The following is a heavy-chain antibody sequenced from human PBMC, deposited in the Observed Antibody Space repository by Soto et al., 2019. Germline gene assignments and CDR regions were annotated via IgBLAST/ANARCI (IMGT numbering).Heavy chain of an antibody. D-gene: IGHD3-3*01. V-gene: IGHV3-23*01. J-gene: IGHJ4*02. CDR3: AKGPPFFGDFWSGYYVYFDY. Sequence: GGSLRLSCAASGFTFSSYAMSWVRQAPGKGLEWVSAISGSGGSTYYADSVKGRFTISRDNSKNTLYLQMNSLRAEDTAVYYCAKGPPFFGDFWSGYYVYFDYWGQGTLVTVS. CDR1: GFTFSSYA. CDR2: ISGSGGST.